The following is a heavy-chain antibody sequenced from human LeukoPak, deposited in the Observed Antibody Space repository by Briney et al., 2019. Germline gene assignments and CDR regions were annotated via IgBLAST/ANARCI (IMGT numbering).Heavy chain of an antibody. Sequence: ASVKVSCKASGGTFSSYAISWVRQAPGQGLEWVGGIIPIFGTANYAQKFQGRVTITADESTSTAYMELSSLRSEDTAVYYCARDTNPYGDYGEGSYYFDYWGQGTLVTVSS. CDR1: GGTFSSYA. CDR3: ARDTNPYGDYGEGSYYFDY. CDR2: IIPIFGTA. D-gene: IGHD4-17*01. J-gene: IGHJ4*02. V-gene: IGHV1-69*13.